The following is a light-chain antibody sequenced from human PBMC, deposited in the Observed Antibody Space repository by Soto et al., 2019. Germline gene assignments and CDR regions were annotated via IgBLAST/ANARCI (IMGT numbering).Light chain of an antibody. CDR2: EVS. CDR3: SSFAGTNNLV. Sequence: QSALTQPPSASGSPGQSVTISCTGTSSDVSGYNYVSWYQQHPGKAPKLMISEVSKRPSGVPDRFSGSKSGNTASLTVSGPQAADEADYYCSSFAGTNNLVFGGGTKLAFL. CDR1: SSDVSGYNY. J-gene: IGLJ2*01. V-gene: IGLV2-8*01.